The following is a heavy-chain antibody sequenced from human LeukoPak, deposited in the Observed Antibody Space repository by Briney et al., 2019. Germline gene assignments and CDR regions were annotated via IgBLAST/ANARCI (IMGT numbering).Heavy chain of an antibody. CDR3: ARGGGLGLRY. CDR1: GGSFSGYY. Sequence: SETLSLTCAVYGGSFSGYYWSWIRQPPGKGLEWIGDINHSGSTKYNPSLKSRVTISVDTSKNQFSLKLSSVTAADTAVYYCARGGGLGLRYWGQGTLVTVSS. J-gene: IGHJ4*02. D-gene: IGHD3-16*01. V-gene: IGHV4-34*01. CDR2: INHSGST.